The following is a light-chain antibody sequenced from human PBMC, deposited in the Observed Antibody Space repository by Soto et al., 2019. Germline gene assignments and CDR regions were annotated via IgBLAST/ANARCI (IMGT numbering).Light chain of an antibody. J-gene: IGKJ5*01. CDR1: QDISVY. V-gene: IGKV1-27*01. CDR3: QQFNPAPRN. Sequence: IQMTQSPSFLSASVGDRVTITCRASQDISVYLAWYQQKPGKVPKLLIYSASTLQSGFPSRFSGSGSGTDFTINIRSLPSEHVATYFCQQFNPAPRNFGQGTRLG. CDR2: SAS.